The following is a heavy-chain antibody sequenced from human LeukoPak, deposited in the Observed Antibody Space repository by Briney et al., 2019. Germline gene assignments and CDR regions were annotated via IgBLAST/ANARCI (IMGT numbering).Heavy chain of an antibody. J-gene: IGHJ4*02. CDR2: FDPEDGET. Sequence: ATVKVSCKVSGYTLTELSMHWVRQAPGKGLEWMGGFDPEDGETIYAQKFQGRVTMTEDTSTDTAYMELSSLRSEDTAVYYCATCNPYYYGSRNLKELDYWGQGTLVTVSS. D-gene: IGHD3-10*01. CDR1: GYTLTELS. CDR3: ATCNPYYYGSRNLKELDY. V-gene: IGHV1-24*01.